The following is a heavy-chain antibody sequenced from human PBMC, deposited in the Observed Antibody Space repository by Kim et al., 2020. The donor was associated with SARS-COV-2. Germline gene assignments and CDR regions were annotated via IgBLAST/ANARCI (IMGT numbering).Heavy chain of an antibody. D-gene: IGHD2-21*01. CDR2: IYYSGST. CDR1: GGSISSSSYY. J-gene: IGHJ4*02. Sequence: SETLSLTCTVSGGSISSSSYYWGWIRQPPGKGLEWIGSIYYSGSTYYNPSLKSRVTISVDTSKNQFSLKLSSVTAADTAVYYCARQTPLSIVDYWGQGTLVTVSS. V-gene: IGHV4-39*01. CDR3: ARQTPLSIVDY.